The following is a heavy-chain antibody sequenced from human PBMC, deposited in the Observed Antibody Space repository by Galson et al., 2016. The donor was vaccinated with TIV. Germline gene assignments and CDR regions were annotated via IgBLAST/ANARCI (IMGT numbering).Heavy chain of an antibody. J-gene: IGHJ4*02. V-gene: IGHV3-7*01. Sequence: SLRLSCAGSGFPFRDYWMTWVRQAPGKGLEWVASITADGSEKRYLDSVKGRFTFSRDNAKNSLYLQMRSLRAEDTAVYYRARLGPSSVFDNWGQGALVTVSS. CDR1: GFPFRDYW. CDR2: ITADGSEK. CDR3: ARLGPSSVFDN.